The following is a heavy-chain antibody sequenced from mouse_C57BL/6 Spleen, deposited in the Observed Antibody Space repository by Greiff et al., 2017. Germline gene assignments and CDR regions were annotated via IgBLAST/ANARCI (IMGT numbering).Heavy chain of an antibody. CDR3: TITNYGSSSVFAY. D-gene: IGHD1-1*01. CDR2: LDPETGGT. CDR1: GYTFTDYE. V-gene: IGHV1-15*01. J-gene: IGHJ3*01. Sequence: QVQLQQSGAELVRPGASVTLSCKASGYTFTDYEMHWVKQTPVHGLEWIGALDPETGGTAYNQKFKGKAILTADKSSSTAYMELRSLTSEDSAVYYCTITNYGSSSVFAYWGQGTLVTVS.